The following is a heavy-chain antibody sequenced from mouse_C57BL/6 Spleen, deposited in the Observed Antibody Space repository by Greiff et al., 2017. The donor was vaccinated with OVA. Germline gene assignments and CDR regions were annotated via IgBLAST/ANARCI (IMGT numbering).Heavy chain of an antibody. CDR2: IHPTSGCT. V-gene: IGHV1-64*01. D-gene: IGHD2-10*01. CDR1: GYTFTSYW. Sequence: QVQLQQPGAELVKPGASVKLSCKASGYTFTSYWMHWVKQRPGQGLEWIGMIHPTSGCTNYKEKFKSKATLTVDKSSSTAYMQLSSLTSEDSAVYDCESALLGGFAYWGQGTLVTVSA. CDR3: ESALLGGFAY. J-gene: IGHJ3*01.